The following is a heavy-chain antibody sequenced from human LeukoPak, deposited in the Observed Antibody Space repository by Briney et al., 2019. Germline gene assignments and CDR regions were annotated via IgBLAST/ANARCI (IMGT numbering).Heavy chain of an antibody. J-gene: IGHJ3*02. CDR1: GGTFSSYA. D-gene: IGHD4-23*01. CDR3: ARAPLHYGGNSWGAFDI. Sequence: ASVKVSCKASGGTFSSYAISWVRQAPGQGLEWMGRIIPFFGTANYAQKFQGRVTITTDESTSTAYMELSSLRSEDTAVYYCARAPLHYGGNSWGAFDIWGQGTMVTVSS. CDR2: IIPFFGTA. V-gene: IGHV1-69*05.